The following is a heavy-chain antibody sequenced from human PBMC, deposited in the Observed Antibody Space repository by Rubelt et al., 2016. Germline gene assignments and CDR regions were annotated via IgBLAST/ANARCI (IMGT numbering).Heavy chain of an antibody. CDR3: AREDYGDNYYYGMDV. CDR2: IWYDGSNK. J-gene: IGHJ6*02. CDR1: GFTFSSYG. D-gene: IGHD4-17*01. V-gene: IGHV3-33*01. Sequence: ASGFTFSSYGMHWVRQAPGKGLEWVAVIWYDGSNKYYADSVKGRFTISRDNSKNTLYLQMNSLRAEDTAVYYCAREDYGDNYYYGMDVWGQGTTVTVSS.